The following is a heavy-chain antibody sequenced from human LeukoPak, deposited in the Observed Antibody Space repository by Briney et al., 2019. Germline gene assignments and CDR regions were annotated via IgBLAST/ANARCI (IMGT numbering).Heavy chain of an antibody. J-gene: IGHJ4*02. Sequence: KSSETLSLTCNVSGASVSTYYWSWIRRPAGKGLEWIVRFYTGGGTDNNPSLKSRIAMSVDSSKNQLSLKVTSVTAADTAVYYCARDGGPGNPLPRFDLWGQGTLVTVSS. CDR3: ARDGGPGNPLPRFDL. D-gene: IGHD4-23*01. CDR1: GASVSTYY. V-gene: IGHV4-4*07. CDR2: FYTGGGT.